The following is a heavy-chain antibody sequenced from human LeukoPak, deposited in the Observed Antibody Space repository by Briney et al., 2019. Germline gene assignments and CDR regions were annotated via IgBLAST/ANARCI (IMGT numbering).Heavy chain of an antibody. CDR2: IYPGDSDT. Sequence: GESLKISCKGSGYSFTSYWIGWVRQMPGKGLEWMGIIYPGDSDTRYSPSFQGQVTIPADKSISTAYLQWSSLKAPDTAMYYCARRDAMPQHNWFDPWGQGTLVTVSS. J-gene: IGHJ5*02. CDR1: GYSFTSYW. CDR3: ARRDAMPQHNWFDP. D-gene: IGHD2-2*01. V-gene: IGHV5-51*01.